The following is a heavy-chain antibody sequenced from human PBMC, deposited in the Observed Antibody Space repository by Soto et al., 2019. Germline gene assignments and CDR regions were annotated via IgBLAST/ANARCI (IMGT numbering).Heavy chain of an antibody. CDR1: GYTFTSYA. CDR3: ARVTRRDGYNSPGY. CDR2: INASNGNT. Sequence: ASVKVSCKASGYTFTSYAMHWVRQAPGQRLEWMGWINASNGNTKYSQKFQGRVTITRDTSASTAYMELSSLRSEDTAVYYCARVTRRDGYNSPGYWGQGTLVTVSS. D-gene: IGHD5-12*01. J-gene: IGHJ4*02. V-gene: IGHV1-3*01.